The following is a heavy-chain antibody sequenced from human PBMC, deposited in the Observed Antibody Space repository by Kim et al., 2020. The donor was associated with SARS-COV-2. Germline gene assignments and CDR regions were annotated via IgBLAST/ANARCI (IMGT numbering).Heavy chain of an antibody. CDR3: ATPRGGD. J-gene: IGHJ4*02. D-gene: IGHD3-16*01. V-gene: IGHV4-39*01. CDR2: RGST. Sequence: RGSTYYNPSRKSRVTVSVDTSKNQVSLKLSAVTAADTAVYYCATPRGGDWGQGTLVTVSS.